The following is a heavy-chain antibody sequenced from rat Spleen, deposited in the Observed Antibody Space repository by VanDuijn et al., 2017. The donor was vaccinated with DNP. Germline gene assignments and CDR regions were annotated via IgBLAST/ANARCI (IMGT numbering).Heavy chain of an antibody. CDR2: IKAKSNNYAP. CDR1: GFTFSSAW. D-gene: IGHD1-12*02. CDR3: AWDGAH. J-gene: IGHJ2*01. V-gene: IGHV6-6*01. Sequence: EVQILESGGGLVQPGDSLKLSCATSGFTFSSAWMYWYRQFPEKRLEWVARIKAKSNNYAPDYTASVKGRFTISRDVSRSRIYLQMNNLKEEDTATYYCAWDGAHWGQGVMVTVSS.